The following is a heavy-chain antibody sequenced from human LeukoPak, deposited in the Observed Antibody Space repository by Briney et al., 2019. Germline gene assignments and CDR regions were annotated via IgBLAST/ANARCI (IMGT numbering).Heavy chain of an antibody. D-gene: IGHD1-14*01. CDR1: GYTLTELS. CDR3: ATDYPTPLLDRRSRFANFYY. Sequence: ASVKVSCKVSGYTLTELSMHWVRQAPGKGVEWMGGFDPEDGETIYAQKCQGRVTMTETTSTDTAYMELSSLRSEDSAVYYCATDYPTPLLDRRSRFANFYYWGQGTLVTVSS. V-gene: IGHV1-24*01. J-gene: IGHJ4*02. CDR2: FDPEDGET.